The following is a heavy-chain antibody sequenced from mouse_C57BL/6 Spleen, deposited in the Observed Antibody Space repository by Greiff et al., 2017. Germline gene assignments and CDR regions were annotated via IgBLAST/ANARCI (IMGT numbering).Heavy chain of an antibody. CDR1: GYSITSGYY. CDR2: ISYDGSN. CDR3: ARDPYYYGSSYFDY. Sequence: EVKLQESGPGLVKPSQSLSLTCSVTGYSITSGYYWNWIRQFPGNKLEWMGYISYDGSNNYNPSLKNRISITRDTSTNQFFLKLNSVTTEDTATYYWARDPYYYGSSYFDYWGQGTTLTVAS. D-gene: IGHD1-1*01. J-gene: IGHJ2*01. V-gene: IGHV3-6*01.